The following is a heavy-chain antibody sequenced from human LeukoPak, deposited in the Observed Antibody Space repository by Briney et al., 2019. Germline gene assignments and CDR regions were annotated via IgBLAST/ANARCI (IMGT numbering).Heavy chain of an antibody. V-gene: IGHV3-23*01. D-gene: IGHD3-3*01. CDR3: ASITIFGESNWFDP. J-gene: IGHJ5*02. Sequence: GGSLRLSCAASGFTFSSYAMSWVRQAPGKGLEWVSAISGSGGSTYYADSVKGRFTISRDNSKNSLYLQMNSLRAEDTAVYYCASITIFGESNWFDPWGQGTLVTVSS. CDR2: ISGSGGST. CDR1: GFTFSSYA.